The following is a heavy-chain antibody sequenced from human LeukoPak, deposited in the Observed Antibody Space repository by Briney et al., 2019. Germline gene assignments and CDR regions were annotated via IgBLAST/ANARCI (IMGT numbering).Heavy chain of an antibody. J-gene: IGHJ3*02. CDR3: ARHYRGALAGTMGAFDI. D-gene: IGHD6-19*01. CDR1: GGSISSSSYY. Sequence: SETLSLTCTVSGGSISSSSYYWGWIRQPPGKGLEWIGSIYYSGSTYYNPSLKSRVTISVDTSKNQFSLKLSSVTAADTAVYYCARHYRGALAGTMGAFDIWGQGTMVTVSS. CDR2: IYYSGST. V-gene: IGHV4-39*01.